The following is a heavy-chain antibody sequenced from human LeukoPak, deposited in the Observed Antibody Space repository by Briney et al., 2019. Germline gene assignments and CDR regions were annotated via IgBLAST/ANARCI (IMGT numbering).Heavy chain of an antibody. CDR2: ISYDGSNK. D-gene: IGHD1-26*01. CDR1: GFTFSSYA. Sequence: GRSLRLSCAASGFTFSSYAMHWVRQAPGKGLEWVAVISYDGSNKYYADSVKGRFTISRDNSKNTLYLQMNSLRAEDTAVYYCSTARGYSGMYYFDYWGQGTLVTVSS. J-gene: IGHJ4*02. V-gene: IGHV3-30-3*01. CDR3: STARGYSGMYYFDY.